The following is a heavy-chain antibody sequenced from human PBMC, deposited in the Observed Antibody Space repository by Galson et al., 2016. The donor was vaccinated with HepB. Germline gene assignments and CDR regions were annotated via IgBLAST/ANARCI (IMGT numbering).Heavy chain of an antibody. V-gene: IGHV3-30*18. CDR3: AKGRWDFDS. D-gene: IGHD5-24*01. Sequence: SLRLSCAASGFTFSTYGMHWVRQAPGKGLEWVALISYDGKSASYADSVKGRVTTSRDNSKSTLYLQMHSLRGEDTAVYYCAKGRWDFDSWGQGTLVTVSS. J-gene: IGHJ4*02. CDR2: ISYDGKSA. CDR1: GFTFSTYG.